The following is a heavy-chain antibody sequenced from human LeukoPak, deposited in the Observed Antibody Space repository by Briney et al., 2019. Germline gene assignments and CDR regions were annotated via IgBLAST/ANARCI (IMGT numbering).Heavy chain of an antibody. CDR1: GGSISSYH. CDR2: IYYSGST. V-gene: IGHV4-59*01. J-gene: IGHJ3*01. D-gene: IGHD4-23*01. CDR3: ARPSLDYGGIDAFDF. Sequence: SSETLSFTCTVSGGSISSYHWSWIRQPPGKGLEGIGYIYYSGSTNYNPSLKSRVTISIDTSKNQISLKLSSVTAADTAVYYCARPSLDYGGIDAFDFWGQGTLVTVSS.